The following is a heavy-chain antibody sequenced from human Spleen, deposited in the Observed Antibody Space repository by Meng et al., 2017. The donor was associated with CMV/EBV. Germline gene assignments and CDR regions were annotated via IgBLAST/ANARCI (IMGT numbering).Heavy chain of an antibody. V-gene: IGHV4-39*01. CDR3: ASEPSAANF. D-gene: IGHD2-15*01. CDR2: IYYSGNT. CDR1: GGSLAISRYY. Sequence: LPSPVSGGSLAISRYYWGCIRQPPGKGLEWIGIIYYSGNTHYNPSLKSRVTISVDTSKNQFSLNLRSVTAADTAVYYCASEPSAANFWGQGTLVTVSS. J-gene: IGHJ4*02.